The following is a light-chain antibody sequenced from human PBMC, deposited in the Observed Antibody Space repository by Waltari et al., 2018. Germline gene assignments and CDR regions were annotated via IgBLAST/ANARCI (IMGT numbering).Light chain of an antibody. CDR2: RVS. V-gene: IGKV2-29*02. Sequence: DIVMTQTPLSLPVTPGEPASISCRSSQSLLHSNGNTYLYWYLQKPGQPPRLLIYRVSNRFSGVPDRFSGSGSGTDFTLKISRVEAEDVGTYYCMQALQTPWTFGQGTRLEIK. CDR1: QSLLHSNGNTY. J-gene: IGKJ5*01. CDR3: MQALQTPWT.